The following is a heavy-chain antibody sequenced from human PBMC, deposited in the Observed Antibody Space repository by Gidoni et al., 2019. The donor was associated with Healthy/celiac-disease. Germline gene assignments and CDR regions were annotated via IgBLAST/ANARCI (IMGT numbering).Heavy chain of an antibody. Sequence: LSCAASGFTFSSYWMSWVRQAPGKGLEWVANIKQDGSEKYYVDSVKGRFTISRDNAKNSLYLQMNSLRAEDTAVYYCAREIEGSSSSWFDYWGQGTLVTVSS. V-gene: IGHV3-7*03. D-gene: IGHD6-6*01. CDR2: IKQDGSEK. CDR3: AREIEGSSSSWFDY. J-gene: IGHJ4*02. CDR1: GFTFSSYW.